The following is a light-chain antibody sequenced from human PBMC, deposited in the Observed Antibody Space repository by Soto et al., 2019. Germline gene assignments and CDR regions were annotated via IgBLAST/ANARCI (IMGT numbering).Light chain of an antibody. V-gene: IGKV3-15*01. Sequence: EIVMTQSPATLSVSPGERATLSCRASQSVSDKSAWYQQKPGQAPRLLIYGASTRATGIPARFSGSGSGTEFTLTISSLQSEDFAVYYCQQYNNWPPVTFGPGTKVDIK. CDR2: GAS. CDR1: QSVSDK. CDR3: QQYNNWPPVT. J-gene: IGKJ3*01.